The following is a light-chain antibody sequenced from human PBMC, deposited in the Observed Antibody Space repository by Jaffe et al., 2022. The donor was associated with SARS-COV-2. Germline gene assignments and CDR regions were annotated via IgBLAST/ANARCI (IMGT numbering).Light chain of an antibody. CDR3: GTWDNSLNDAYV. CDR1: TSNIGNNY. Sequence: QAVLTQPPSVSAAPGQKVTISCSGSTSNIGNNYVSWYQQLPGAAPKLLIYENDRRPSGIPDRFSGSKSGTSATLGISGLQTGDEADYYCGTWDNSLNDAYVFGSGTKVTV. CDR2: END. J-gene: IGLJ1*01. V-gene: IGLV1-51*02.